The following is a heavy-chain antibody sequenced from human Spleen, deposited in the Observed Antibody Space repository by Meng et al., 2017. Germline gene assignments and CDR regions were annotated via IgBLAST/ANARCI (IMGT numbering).Heavy chain of an antibody. J-gene: IGHJ4*02. Sequence: GGSLRLSCAASGFTFSSYTMHWVRQAPGKGLEWVAAISYDGSNKYYADSVKGRFTISRDNSENTLYLQMNSLRAEDTAVYYCANGGDLKLDYWGQGTLVTVSS. V-gene: IGHV3-30*07. CDR2: ISYDGSNK. D-gene: IGHD4-17*01. CDR3: ANGGDLKLDY. CDR1: GFTFSSYT.